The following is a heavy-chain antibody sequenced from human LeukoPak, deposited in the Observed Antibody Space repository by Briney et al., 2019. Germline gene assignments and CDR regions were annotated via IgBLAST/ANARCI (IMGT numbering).Heavy chain of an antibody. J-gene: IGHJ3*02. CDR3: AYHSPSRAFDI. CDR1: GFTFSSYS. Sequence: GGSLRLSCAASGFTFSSYSMNWVRQAPGKGLEWVSSISSSSSYIYYADSVKGRFTISRDNAKNSLYLQMNSLRAEDTAVYYCAYHSPSRAFDIWGQGTMVTVSS. V-gene: IGHV3-21*01. D-gene: IGHD2-2*01. CDR2: ISSSSSYI.